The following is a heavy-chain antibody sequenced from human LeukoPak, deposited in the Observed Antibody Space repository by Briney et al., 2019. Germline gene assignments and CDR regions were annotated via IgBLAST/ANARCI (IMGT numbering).Heavy chain of an antibody. D-gene: IGHD6-13*01. CDR2: IYYSGST. V-gene: IGHV4-39*01. CDR1: GGSISSSSYY. J-gene: IGHJ4*02. Sequence: SETLSLTCTVSGGSISSSSYYWGWIRQPPGKGLEWIGSIYYSGSTYYNPSLKSRVTISVDTSKNQFSLKLSSVTAADTAVYYCARPIAAVGTGFDYWGQGTLVTVSS. CDR3: ARPIAAVGTGFDY.